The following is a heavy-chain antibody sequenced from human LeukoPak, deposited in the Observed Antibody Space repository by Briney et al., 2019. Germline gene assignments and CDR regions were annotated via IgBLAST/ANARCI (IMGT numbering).Heavy chain of an antibody. CDR2: IYYSGST. V-gene: IGHV4-59*01. CDR1: GGSXSSYY. J-gene: IGHJ4*02. Sequence: EXXSLTXXVSGGSXSSYYWSWIRQPPGKGLEWIGYIYYSGSTNYNPSLKSRVTISVDTSKNQFSLKLSSVTAADTAVYYCARGVPAAAILLVDWGQGTLVTVSS. CDR3: ARGVPAAAILLVD. D-gene: IGHD2-2*01.